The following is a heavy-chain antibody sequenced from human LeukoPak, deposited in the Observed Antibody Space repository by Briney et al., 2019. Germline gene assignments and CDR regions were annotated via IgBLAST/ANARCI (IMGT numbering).Heavy chain of an antibody. CDR2: ISNDATKK. D-gene: IGHD4-17*01. CDR1: GFTFSSYG. Sequence: GGSLRLSCAASGFTFSSYGMHWVRQAPGKGLEWVAVISNDATKKYYADSVKGRSTISRDNSGNTLYLQMNSLRAEDTAVYYCAKDMNTVTTTFDYWGQGTLVTVSS. V-gene: IGHV3-30*18. J-gene: IGHJ4*02. CDR3: AKDMNTVTTTFDY.